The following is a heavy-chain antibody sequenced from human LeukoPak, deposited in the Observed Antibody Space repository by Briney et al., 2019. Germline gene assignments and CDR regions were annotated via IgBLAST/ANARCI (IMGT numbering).Heavy chain of an antibody. D-gene: IGHD3-22*01. V-gene: IGHV1-8*03. Sequence: VASVKVSCKASGYTFTSYDINWVRQATGQGLEWMGWMNPNSGNTGYAQKFQGRVTITRNTSISTAYMELSSLRSEDTAVYSCARGVAYDSSGVGDYWGQGTLVTVSS. CDR1: GYTFTSYD. CDR2: MNPNSGNT. J-gene: IGHJ4*02. CDR3: ARGVAYDSSGVGDY.